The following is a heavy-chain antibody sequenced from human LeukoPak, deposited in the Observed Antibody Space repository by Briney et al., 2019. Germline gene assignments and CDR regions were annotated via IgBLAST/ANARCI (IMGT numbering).Heavy chain of an antibody. CDR2: IRSETDGATT. CDR3: TTDLNQRLKWFGNPLDH. V-gene: IGHV3-15*01. D-gene: IGHD3-10*01. J-gene: IGHJ4*02. CDR1: GFSFTYAW. Sequence: GRSLRLSCVASGFSFTYAWMSWVRQAPGKGLQWVGHIRSETDGATTDYAAAVQGRFTISRDDSKKMLYLEMNSLKTEDTGLYYCTTDLNQRLKWFGNPLDHWGQGTPVTVSS.